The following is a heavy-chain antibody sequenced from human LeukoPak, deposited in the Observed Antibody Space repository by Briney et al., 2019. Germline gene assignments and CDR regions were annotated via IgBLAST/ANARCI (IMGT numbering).Heavy chain of an antibody. V-gene: IGHV3-33*01. Sequence: GRSLRLSCATSGFTFSNYGMHWVRQAPGKGLEWVGIIWYDGSKKYHADSVKVRFTISRDDSKNTLYLEMNSLRAEDTAVYYCARPYYSNYYYYTLDFWGQGTTVTVSS. CDR3: ARPYYSNYYYYTLDF. CDR2: IWYDGSKK. D-gene: IGHD3-22*01. CDR1: GFTFSNYG. J-gene: IGHJ6*02.